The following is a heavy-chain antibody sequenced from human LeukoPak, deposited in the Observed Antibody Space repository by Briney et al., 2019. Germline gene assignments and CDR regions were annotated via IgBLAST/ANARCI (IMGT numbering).Heavy chain of an antibody. CDR2: IYYSGST. CDR3: ARGESGNHAGFFDI. J-gene: IGHJ3*02. D-gene: IGHD1-14*01. Sequence: SETLSLTCTVSGGSITNYYWTWIRQPPGKELEWIGFIYYSGSTNYSPSLKGRVTISVDTSKNQFSLKLSSVTAADTAVYYCARGESGNHAGFFDIWGQGTMVTVSS. CDR1: GGSITNYY. V-gene: IGHV4-59*01.